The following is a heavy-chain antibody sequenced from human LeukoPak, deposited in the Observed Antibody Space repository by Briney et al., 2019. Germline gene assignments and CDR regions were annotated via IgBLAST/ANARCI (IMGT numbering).Heavy chain of an antibody. V-gene: IGHV1-18*01. D-gene: IGHD6-13*01. CDR2: ISAYNGNT. CDR1: GYTFTSYG. Sequence: GASVKVSCKASGYTFTSYGISWVRQAPGQGLEWMGWISAYNGNTNYAQKLQGRVTMTTDTSTSTAYMELSRLRSDDTAVYYCARGYLPNSSSWYGAFDYWGQGTLVTVSS. J-gene: IGHJ4*02. CDR3: ARGYLPNSSSWYGAFDY.